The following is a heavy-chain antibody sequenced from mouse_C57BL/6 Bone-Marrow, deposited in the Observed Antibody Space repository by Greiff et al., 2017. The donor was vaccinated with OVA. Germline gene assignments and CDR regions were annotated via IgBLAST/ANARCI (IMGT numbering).Heavy chain of an antibody. CDR2: IYPGNGDT. D-gene: IGHD2-3*01. J-gene: IGHJ2*01. CDR3: AREGGWLLDY. Sequence: QVQLQQSGAELVRPGASVKMSCKASGYTFTSYNMPWVKQTPRQGLEWIGAIYPGNGDTSYNQKFKGKATLTVDKSSSTAYMQLSSLTSEDSAVYFCAREGGWLLDYWGQGTTLTVSS. V-gene: IGHV1-12*01. CDR1: GYTFTSYN.